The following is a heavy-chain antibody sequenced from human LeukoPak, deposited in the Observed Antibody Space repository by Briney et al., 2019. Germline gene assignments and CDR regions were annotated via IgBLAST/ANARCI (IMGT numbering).Heavy chain of an antibody. Sequence: GGSLRLSCAASGFTFSSYAMHWVRQAPGKGLEWVAVILYDGTMKYYGDSVKGRFTISRDNSNNMLYLQMNSLRPEDTAVYFCARDIRGPTGFDSSGRDTLDYWGQGTLVTVSS. CDR3: ARDIRGPTGFDSSGRDTLDY. CDR2: ILYDGTMK. J-gene: IGHJ4*02. CDR1: GFTFSSYA. D-gene: IGHD3-22*01. V-gene: IGHV3-30*04.